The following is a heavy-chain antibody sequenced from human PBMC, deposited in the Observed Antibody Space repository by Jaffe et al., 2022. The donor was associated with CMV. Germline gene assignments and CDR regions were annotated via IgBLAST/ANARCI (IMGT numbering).Heavy chain of an antibody. J-gene: IGHJ4*02. D-gene: IGHD2-2*01. Sequence: EVQLVESGGGLVQPGGSLRLSCAASGFTFSSYEMNWVRQAPGKGLEWVSYISSSGSTIYYADSVKGRFTISRDNAKNSLYLQMNSLRAEDTAVYYCARDAVVPAAGFDYWGQGTLVTVSS. V-gene: IGHV3-48*03. CDR3: ARDAVVPAAGFDY. CDR1: GFTFSSYE. CDR2: ISSSGSTI.